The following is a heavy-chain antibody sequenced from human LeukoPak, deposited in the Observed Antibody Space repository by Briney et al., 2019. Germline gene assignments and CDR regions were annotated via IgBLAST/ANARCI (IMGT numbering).Heavy chain of an antibody. CDR3: ARDLMDV. J-gene: IGHJ6*02. V-gene: IGHV3-30-3*01. CDR1: GFTFSSYA. Sequence: GRSLRLSCAASGFTFSSYAMHWVRQAPGKGLEWVAVISYDGSNKYYADSVKGRFTISRDNSKNTLYLQMSSLRAEDTAVYYCARDLMDVWGQGTTVTVSS. CDR2: ISYDGSNK.